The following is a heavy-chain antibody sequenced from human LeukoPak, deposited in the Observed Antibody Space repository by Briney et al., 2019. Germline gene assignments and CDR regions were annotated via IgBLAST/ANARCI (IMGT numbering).Heavy chain of an antibody. CDR1: GFTFSDYY. D-gene: IGHD6-13*01. Sequence: GGSLRLSCAASGFTFSDYYMSWVRQAPGKGLEWVAVISYDGSNKYYADSVKGRFTISRDNSKNTLYLQMNSLRAEDTAVYYCAREAGYSVEVYFDYWGQGTLVTVSS. V-gene: IGHV3-30-3*01. CDR3: AREAGYSVEVYFDY. J-gene: IGHJ4*02. CDR2: ISYDGSNK.